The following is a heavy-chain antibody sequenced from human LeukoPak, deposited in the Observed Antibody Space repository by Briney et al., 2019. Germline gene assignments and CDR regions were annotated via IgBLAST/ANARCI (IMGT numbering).Heavy chain of an antibody. CDR1: GGTFSSYA. Sequence: ASVKVSCKASGGTFSSYAISWVRQAPGQGLEWMGGIIPIFGTANYAQKLQGRVTITADESTSTAYMELSSLRSEDTAVYYCARDGHNYYDSSGYYSCDYWGQGTLVTVSS. CDR3: ARDGHNYYDSSGYYSCDY. CDR2: IIPIFGTA. D-gene: IGHD3-22*01. V-gene: IGHV1-69*01. J-gene: IGHJ4*02.